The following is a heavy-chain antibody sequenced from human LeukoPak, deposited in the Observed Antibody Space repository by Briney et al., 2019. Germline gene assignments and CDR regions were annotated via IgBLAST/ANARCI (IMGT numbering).Heavy chain of an antibody. CDR1: GGSISSSSYY. J-gene: IGHJ4*02. V-gene: IGHV4-61*05. Sequence: PSETLSLTCTVSGGSISSSSYYWGWIRQPPGKGLEWIGYIYYSGSTNYNPSLKSRVTISVDTSKNQFSLKLSSVTAADTAVYYCARADSGSYYAFYFDYWGQGTLVTVSS. CDR2: IYYSGST. CDR3: ARADSGSYYAFYFDY. D-gene: IGHD1-26*01.